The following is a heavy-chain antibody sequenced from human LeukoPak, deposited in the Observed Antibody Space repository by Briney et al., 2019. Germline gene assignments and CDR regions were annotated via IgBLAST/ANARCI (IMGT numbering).Heavy chain of an antibody. V-gene: IGHV1-46*01. CDR2: INPSGGST. Sequence: ASVKVSCKASGYTFTSYYMHWVRQAPGQGLEWMGIINPSGGSTSYAQKFQGRVTMTRDTSTSTVYMELSSLRSEATAVYYCATGDSSGYDDDAFDIWGQGTMVTVSS. J-gene: IGHJ3*02. CDR1: GYTFTSYY. CDR3: ATGDSSGYDDDAFDI. D-gene: IGHD3-22*01.